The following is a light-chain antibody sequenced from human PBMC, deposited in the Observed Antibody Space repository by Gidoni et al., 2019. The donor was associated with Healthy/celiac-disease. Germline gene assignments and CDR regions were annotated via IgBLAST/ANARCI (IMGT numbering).Light chain of an antibody. CDR1: QSVSSSY. Sequence: EIVLTQSPGTLSLSPGESATLSCRDSQSVSSSYLAWYQQKPGQAPRLLIYGASSRATGIPDRFSGSGSGTDFTLTISRLEPEDFAVYYCQQYGSSLRKFXQXTKVEIK. J-gene: IGKJ1*01. CDR2: GAS. CDR3: QQYGSSLRK. V-gene: IGKV3-20*01.